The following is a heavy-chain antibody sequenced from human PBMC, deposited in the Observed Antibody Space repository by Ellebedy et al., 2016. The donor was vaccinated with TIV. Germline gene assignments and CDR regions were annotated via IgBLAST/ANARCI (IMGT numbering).Heavy chain of an antibody. CDR1: GFTFSDYY. CDR2: ISTTSSYT. D-gene: IGHD1-26*01. V-gene: IGHV3-11*06. CDR3: ARFHRGSAPS. Sequence: GESLKISCAASGFTFSDYYMTWIRQAPGKGLEWVSYISTTSSYTTYAASVKGRFTFSRDNAKKSLFLHMSSLRDEDTAIYYCARFHRGSAPSWGQGALVTVSS. J-gene: IGHJ4*02.